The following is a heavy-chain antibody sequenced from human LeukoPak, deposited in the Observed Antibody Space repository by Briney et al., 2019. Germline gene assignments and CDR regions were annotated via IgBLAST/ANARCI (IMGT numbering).Heavy chain of an antibody. J-gene: IGHJ4*02. Sequence: GASLRLSSAASGFTISCYAMRWVRPAAGELVEWVSAISGSGSSSYYDDSVKGRLTISRDNTKNTLYLQMNSLRAEDTAVYYCAKAPGIAAADPFDYWGQGTLVTVSS. CDR1: GFTISCYA. CDR3: AKAPGIAAADPFDY. V-gene: IGHV3-23*01. D-gene: IGHD6-13*01. CDR2: ISGSGSSS.